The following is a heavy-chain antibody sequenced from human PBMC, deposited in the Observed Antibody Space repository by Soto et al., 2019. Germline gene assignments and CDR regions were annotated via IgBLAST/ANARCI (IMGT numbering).Heavy chain of an antibody. CDR2: INPDNGNT. V-gene: IGHV1-3*01. CDR3: ARGIATGQLDP. J-gene: IGHJ5*02. Sequence: QVQLVQSGAEVQKPGASVKISFKASGYTFTRYTMNWVRQAPGQRLEWMGWINPDNGNTKSSQKFQDRVIITRDTSASTAYMDLSSLRSEDTAVYYCARGIATGQLDPWGQGPLVTVSS. CDR1: GYTFTRYT. D-gene: IGHD2-21*01.